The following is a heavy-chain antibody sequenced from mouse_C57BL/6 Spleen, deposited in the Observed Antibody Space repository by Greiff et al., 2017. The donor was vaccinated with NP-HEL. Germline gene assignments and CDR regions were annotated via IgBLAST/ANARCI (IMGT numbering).Heavy chain of an antibody. V-gene: IGHV1-15*01. Sequence: VQLQQSGAELVRPGASVTLSCKASGYTFTDYEMHWVKQTPVHGLEWIGAIDPETGGTAYNQKFKGKAILTADKSSSTAYMELRSLTSEDSAVYYCTREGSRGALWYFDVWGTGTTVTVSS. J-gene: IGHJ1*03. D-gene: IGHD1-1*01. CDR3: TREGSRGALWYFDV. CDR1: GYTFTDYE. CDR2: IDPETGGT.